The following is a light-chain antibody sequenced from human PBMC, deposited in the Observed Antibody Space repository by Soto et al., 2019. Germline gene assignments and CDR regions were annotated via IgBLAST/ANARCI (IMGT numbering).Light chain of an antibody. Sequence: EIVLTQSPGTLSLSPMERATLSCRASQSVSSSYLAWYQQKPGQAPRLLIYGASSRATGIPDRFSGSGSGIDFTLTISRLEPEDFAVYYCQQYGSSPRTFGQGTKV. V-gene: IGKV3-20*01. CDR1: QSVSSSY. CDR3: QQYGSSPRT. CDR2: GAS. J-gene: IGKJ1*01.